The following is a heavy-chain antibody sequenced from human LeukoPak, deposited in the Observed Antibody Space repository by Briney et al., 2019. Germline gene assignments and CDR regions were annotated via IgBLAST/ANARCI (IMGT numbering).Heavy chain of an antibody. J-gene: IGHJ4*02. Sequence: PSETLSLTCTVSGGSLSSSSYYWGWIRQPPGKGLEWIGSIYYSGSTYDNPSLKSRVTISVDTSKNQFSLKLSSVTAEDTAVYYCATDWMKLCYFDYWGQGTLVTVSS. CDR1: GGSLSSSSYY. V-gene: IGHV4-39*07. CDR2: IYYSGST. CDR3: ATDWMKLCYFDY. D-gene: IGHD1-1*01.